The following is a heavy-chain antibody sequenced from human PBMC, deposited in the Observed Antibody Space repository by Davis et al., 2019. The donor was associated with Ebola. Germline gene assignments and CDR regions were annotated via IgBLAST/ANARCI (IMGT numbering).Heavy chain of an antibody. CDR3: ARGLEDTAMVILFYFDY. Sequence: GESLKISCAASGFTFSSYAMSWIRQAPGKGLEWLSYISSSGSTIYYADSVKGRFTISRDNAKNSLYLQMNSLRDEDTAVYYCARGLEDTAMVILFYFDYWGQGTLVTVSS. CDR2: ISSSGSTI. J-gene: IGHJ4*02. V-gene: IGHV3-48*02. CDR1: GFTFSSYA. D-gene: IGHD5-18*01.